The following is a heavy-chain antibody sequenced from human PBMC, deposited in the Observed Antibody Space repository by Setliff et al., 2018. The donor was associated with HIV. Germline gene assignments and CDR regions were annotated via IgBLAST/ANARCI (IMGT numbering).Heavy chain of an antibody. D-gene: IGHD3-9*01. CDR1: GYTFTGYY. V-gene: IGHV1-2*06. CDR3: ARDYRTTDILSSGYMDV. Sequence: ASVKVSCKAFGYTFTGYYIHWVRQAPGQGLQWMGRINPNIGSTNYAQNFQGRATMTRDTSVNTAFMELSNLRSDDTAVYYCARDYRTTDILSSGYMDVWGKGTTVTVSS. J-gene: IGHJ6*03. CDR2: INPNIGST.